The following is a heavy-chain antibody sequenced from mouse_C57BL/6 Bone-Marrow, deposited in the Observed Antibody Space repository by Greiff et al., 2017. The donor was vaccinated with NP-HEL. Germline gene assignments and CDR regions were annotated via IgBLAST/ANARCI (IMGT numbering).Heavy chain of an antibody. CDR2: IDPSDSET. J-gene: IGHJ1*03. Sequence: QVQLQQSGAELVRPGSSVKLSCKASGYTFTSYWMHWVKQRPIQGLEWIGNIDPSDSETHYNQKFKDKATLTVDKSSSTAYMQLSSLTSEDSAVYYCARGQILYGSSYTYWYFDVWGTGTTVTVSS. CDR1: GYTFTSYW. V-gene: IGHV1-52*01. CDR3: ARGQILYGSSYTYWYFDV. D-gene: IGHD1-1*01.